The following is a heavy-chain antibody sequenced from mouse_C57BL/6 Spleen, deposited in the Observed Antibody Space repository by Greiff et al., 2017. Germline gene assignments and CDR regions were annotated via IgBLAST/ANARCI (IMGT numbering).Heavy chain of an antibody. CDR3: TREGNSGYFDV. D-gene: IGHD2-1*01. Sequence: EVKLMESGEGLVKPGGSLKLSCAASGFTFSSYAMSWVRQTPEKRLEWVAYISSGGDYIYYADTVKGRFTISRANARNTLYLQMSSLKSEDTAMYCCTREGNSGYFDVWGTGTTVTVSS. V-gene: IGHV5-9-1*02. CDR1: GFTFSSYA. CDR2: ISSGGDYI. J-gene: IGHJ1*03.